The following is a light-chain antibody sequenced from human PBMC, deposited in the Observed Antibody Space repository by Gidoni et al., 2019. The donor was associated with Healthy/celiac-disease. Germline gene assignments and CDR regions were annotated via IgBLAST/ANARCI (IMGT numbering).Light chain of an antibody. J-gene: IGLJ1*01. CDR2: DVS. CDR3: SSYTSSSTYV. V-gene: IGLV2-14*01. Sequence: QSALPQPASVSRSPGQSITISCTGTSSDVGGYNYVSWYQQPPDKAPNLMIYDVSNRPSGVSNRFSGSKSGNTASLTISGLQAEDEADYYCSSYTSSSTYVFGTGTKVTVL. CDR1: SSDVGGYNY.